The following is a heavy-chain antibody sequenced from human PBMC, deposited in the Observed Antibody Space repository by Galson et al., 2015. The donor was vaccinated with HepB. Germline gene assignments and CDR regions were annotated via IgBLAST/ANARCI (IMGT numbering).Heavy chain of an antibody. D-gene: IGHD3-3*01. V-gene: IGHV3-23*01. Sequence: SLRLSCAASGFTFSSYAMSWVRQAPGKGLEWVSAISGSGGSTYYADSVKGRFTISRDNSKNTLYLQMNSLRAEDTAVYYCAKEDTIFGVVIIGRGEWFDPWGQGTLVTVSS. CDR3: AKEDTIFGVVIIGRGEWFDP. CDR2: ISGSGGST. CDR1: GFTFSSYA. J-gene: IGHJ5*02.